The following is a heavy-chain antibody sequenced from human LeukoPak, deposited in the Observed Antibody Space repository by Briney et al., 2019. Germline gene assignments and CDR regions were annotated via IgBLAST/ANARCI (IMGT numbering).Heavy chain of an antibody. CDR3: ARGRGTTMVRGVITNYFDL. J-gene: IGHJ2*01. CDR2: IDPNSGGT. Sequence: ASVKDSCMASGYTFTAHYIHWVRQAPGQGLEWMGWIDPNSGGTNYAQKFLGSVTMTGETSINTAFMELSRLRSDDTAIYYCARGRGTTMVRGVITNYFDLWGRGSLVTVSS. V-gene: IGHV1-2*02. D-gene: IGHD3-10*01. CDR1: GYTFTAHY.